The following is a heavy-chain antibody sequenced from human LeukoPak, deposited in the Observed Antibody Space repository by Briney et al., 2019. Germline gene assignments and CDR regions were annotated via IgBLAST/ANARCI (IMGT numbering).Heavy chain of an antibody. J-gene: IGHJ4*02. V-gene: IGHV4-39*01. CDR2: IYYSGST. Sequence: PSETLSLTCTVSGGSISSSSYYWGWIRQPPGTGLEWIGSIYYSGSTYYNPSLKSRVTISVDTSKNQFSLKLSSVTAADTAVYYCASSTSGSHYRGGYYFDYWGQGTLVTVSS. CDR1: GGSISSSSYY. CDR3: ASSTSGSHYRGGYYFDY. D-gene: IGHD1-26*01.